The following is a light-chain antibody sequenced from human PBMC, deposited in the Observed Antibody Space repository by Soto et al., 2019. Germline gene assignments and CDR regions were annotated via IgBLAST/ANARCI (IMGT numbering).Light chain of an antibody. J-gene: IGKJ5*01. CDR1: QGVTTN. CDR3: QQYNNWPFS. V-gene: IGKV3-15*01. Sequence: ETVLTQSPATLFVSPGDRAILSCRAGQGVTTNFAWCQQKSGQSPRRLIYYVSHRATGVPARFSGTGSETDFTPTISGLQSEDSAVYFCQQYNNWPFSFGQGTRLEIK. CDR2: YVS.